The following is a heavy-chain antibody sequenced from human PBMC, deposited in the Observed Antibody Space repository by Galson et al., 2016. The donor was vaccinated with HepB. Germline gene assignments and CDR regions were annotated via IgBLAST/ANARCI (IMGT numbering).Heavy chain of an antibody. Sequence: SVKVSCKASGYTFTNYAMHWVRQAPGQRLEWMGWINGGNGKIKYSQKFQGRVTITRDTSASTAYMELSSLRSEDTAVYYCAMTRSSWTSFDYWGQGTLVTVSS. CDR1: GYTFTNYA. V-gene: IGHV1-3*01. CDR3: AMTRSSWTSFDY. J-gene: IGHJ4*02. CDR2: INGGNGKI. D-gene: IGHD6-13*01.